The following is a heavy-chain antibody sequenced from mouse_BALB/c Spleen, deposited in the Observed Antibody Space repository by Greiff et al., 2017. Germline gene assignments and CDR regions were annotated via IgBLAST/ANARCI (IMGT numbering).Heavy chain of an antibody. Sequence: EVKLMESGGGLVQPGGSLKLSCAASGFTFSSYTMSWVRQTPEKRLEWVAYISNGGGSTYYPDTVKGRFTISRDNAKNTLYLQMSSLKSEDTAMYYCARQTRNYDYAMDYWGQGTSVTVSS. CDR3: ARQTRNYDYAMDY. V-gene: IGHV5-12-2*01. J-gene: IGHJ4*01. CDR2: ISNGGGST. D-gene: IGHD2-1*01. CDR1: GFTFSSYT.